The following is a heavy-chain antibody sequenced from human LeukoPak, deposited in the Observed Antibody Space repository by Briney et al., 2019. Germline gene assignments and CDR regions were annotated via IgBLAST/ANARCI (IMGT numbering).Heavy chain of an antibody. J-gene: IGHJ5*02. CDR3: ASFEGEWLSNWFDP. CDR1: GYTFTGYY. V-gene: IGHV1-2*02. CDR2: INPNSGGT. D-gene: IGHD3-3*01. Sequence: GASAKVSCKASGYTFTGYYMHWVRQAPGQGLEWMGWINPNSGGTNYAQKFQGRVTMTRDTSISTAYMELSRLRSDDTAVYYCASFEGEWLSNWFDPWGQGTLVTVSS.